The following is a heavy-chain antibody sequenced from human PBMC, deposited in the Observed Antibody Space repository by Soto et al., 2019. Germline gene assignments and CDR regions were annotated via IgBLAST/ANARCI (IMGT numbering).Heavy chain of an antibody. CDR2: IYDSGST. CDR1: GGSILSSNW. D-gene: IGHD6-6*01. CDR3: AKDSSSSYSGWFDP. J-gene: IGHJ5*02. Sequence: SETLSLTGAVSGGSILSSNWWSWVRQPPGNGLEWVGEIYDSGSTNYNPSVKSRVTISVDKSKNQASLKLSSVTAADTAVYYCAKDSSSSYSGWFDPWGQGTLVTVSS. V-gene: IGHV4-4*02.